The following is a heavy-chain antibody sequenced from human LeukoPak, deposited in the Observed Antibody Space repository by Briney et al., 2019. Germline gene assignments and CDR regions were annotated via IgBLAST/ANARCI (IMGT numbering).Heavy chain of an antibody. CDR1: GGSISSYY. J-gene: IGHJ5*02. D-gene: IGHD3-22*01. Sequence: SETLSLTCTVSGGSISSYYWSWIRQPAGKGLEWIERIYTSGSTNYNPSLKSRVTISVDTSKNQFSLKLSSVTAADTAVYYCASDPYYYDSSGYRAWGQGTLVTVSS. CDR2: IYTSGST. V-gene: IGHV4-4*07. CDR3: ASDPYYYDSSGYRA.